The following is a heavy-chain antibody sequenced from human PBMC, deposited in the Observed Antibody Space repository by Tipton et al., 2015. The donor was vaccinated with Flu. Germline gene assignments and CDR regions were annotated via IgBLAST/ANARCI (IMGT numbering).Heavy chain of an antibody. V-gene: IGHV4-38-2*01. D-gene: IGHD4-11*01. Sequence: LRLSCAVSGDSIRNDYFWGWIRQPPRKGLKWVGNICPGSMYYNPSLKRRITLSLDTSRIQISLRLTSVTAADTAVYYCARRDYSNYVSDAKNWFHSWGQGTLVTVSS. CDR3: ARRDYSNYVSDAKNWFHS. CDR2: ICPGSM. CDR1: GDSIRNDYF. J-gene: IGHJ5*01.